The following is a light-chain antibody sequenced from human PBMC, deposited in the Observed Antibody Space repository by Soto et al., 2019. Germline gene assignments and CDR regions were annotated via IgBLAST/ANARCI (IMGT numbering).Light chain of an antibody. CDR2: DAS. J-gene: IGKJ1*01. CDR3: QQYNSYWT. V-gene: IGKV1-5*02. Sequence: DIQMTQSPSTLSASVGDRVTIIGDTVPIISRALAWYQQKPGKAPKLLIYDASSLESGVPSRFSGSGSGTEFTLTISSLQPDDFATYYCQQYNSYWTFGQGTKVDI. CDR1: PIISRA.